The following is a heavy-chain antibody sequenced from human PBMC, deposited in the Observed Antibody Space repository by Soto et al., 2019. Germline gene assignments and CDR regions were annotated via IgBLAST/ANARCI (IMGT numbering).Heavy chain of an antibody. CDR2: ILYGGGNK. J-gene: IGHJ6*02. V-gene: IGHV3-30-3*01. CDR1: GFACSSYT. D-gene: IGHD5-18*01. Sequence: YLRLSSAASGFACSSYTIHWVRQAPVKGLEGVALILYGGGNKYYADSVKGGFTISRDNANDRLALQMNRPGAEDTAVYYCARDNGWSHGDGMDVWRQGTTFTVS. CDR3: ARDNGWSHGDGMDV.